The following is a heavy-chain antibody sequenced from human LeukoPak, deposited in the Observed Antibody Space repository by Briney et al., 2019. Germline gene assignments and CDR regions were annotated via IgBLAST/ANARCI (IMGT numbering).Heavy chain of an antibody. Sequence: PSQTLPLSCTVSGASINSGSYYWNWIRQPAGKRLEWIGRIYTSGSTEYNSSLKSRVIISIDTSKNQFSLRLSSVTAADTAVYYCARSRERSCGSGSCYVDLRERWGQGVLVTVSS. CDR2: IYTSGST. J-gene: IGHJ4*02. CDR3: ARSRERSCGSGSCYVDLRER. V-gene: IGHV4-61*02. CDR1: GASINSGSYY. D-gene: IGHD2-2*01.